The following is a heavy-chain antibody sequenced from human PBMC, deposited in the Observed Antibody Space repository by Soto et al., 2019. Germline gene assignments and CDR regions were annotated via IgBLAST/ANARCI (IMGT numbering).Heavy chain of an antibody. CDR3: ARVGRITGTFDY. D-gene: IGHD1-20*01. V-gene: IGHV3-64*01. CDR2: ISSNGGST. J-gene: IGHJ4*02. CDR1: GFTFSSYA. Sequence: GGSLRLSCAASGFTFSSYAMHWVRQAPGKGLEYVSAISSNGGSTYYANSVKGRFTISRDNSKNTLYLQMGSLRAEDMAVYYCARVGRITGTFDYWGQGTLVTVSS.